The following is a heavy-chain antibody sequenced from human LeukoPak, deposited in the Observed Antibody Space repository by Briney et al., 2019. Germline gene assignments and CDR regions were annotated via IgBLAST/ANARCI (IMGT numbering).Heavy chain of an antibody. CDR3: ARDPWGIGPAFDY. Sequence: GGSLRLSCAASGFTFSSYGMHWVRQAPGKGLEWVAFIRYDGSNKYYADSVKGRFTISRDTSKNTLSLQMNSLRDDDTAVYNCARDPWGIGPAFDYWGRGTLVTVSS. V-gene: IGHV3-30*02. D-gene: IGHD1-26*01. J-gene: IGHJ4*02. CDR2: IRYDGSNK. CDR1: GFTFSSYG.